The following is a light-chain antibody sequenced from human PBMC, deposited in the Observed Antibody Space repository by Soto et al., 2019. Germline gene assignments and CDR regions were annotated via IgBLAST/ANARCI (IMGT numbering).Light chain of an antibody. CDR3: QQSYTSRIT. V-gene: IGKV1-39*01. CDR1: QSISSY. J-gene: IGKJ5*01. Sequence: DIQMTQSPSSLSASVGDRVTITCRASQSISSYLNWYQQKPGKAPKLLIYAASSLQSGVPSRFSGSGSGTDFTLIISSLQPEDFATYYCQQSYTSRITFGLGTRLEIK. CDR2: AAS.